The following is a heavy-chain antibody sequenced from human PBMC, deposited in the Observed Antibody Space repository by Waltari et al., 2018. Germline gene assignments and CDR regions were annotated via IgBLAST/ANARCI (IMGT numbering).Heavy chain of an antibody. V-gene: IGHV3-30-3*01. CDR3: ARQGGAMDYDY. CDR2: ISYEVSNK. J-gene: IGHJ4*02. D-gene: IGHD2-2*01. Sequence: YGMNLGRERPGKWRELVALISYEVSNKYYAGSVKGRFTICRDNAKNTLYLQMNSLRAEDTAVYYCARQGGAMDYDYWGQGALVTVSS. CDR1: YG.